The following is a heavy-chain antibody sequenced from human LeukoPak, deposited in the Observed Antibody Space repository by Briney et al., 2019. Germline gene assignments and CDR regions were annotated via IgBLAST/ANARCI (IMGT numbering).Heavy chain of an antibody. CDR2: TVGSGPDT. CDR1: GFTFSSYG. CDR3: TKAPLRSCTGAFCYPFDY. V-gene: IGHV3-23*01. J-gene: IGHJ4*02. Sequence: GGSLRLSCAASGFTFSSYGMSWVRQTPGKGLEWVSATVGSGPDTYHADSVKGRFTVSRDNSRNTLYLQMNSLRVEDTAVYYCTKAPLRSCTGAFCYPFDYWGQGTLVTVSS. D-gene: IGHD2-8*02.